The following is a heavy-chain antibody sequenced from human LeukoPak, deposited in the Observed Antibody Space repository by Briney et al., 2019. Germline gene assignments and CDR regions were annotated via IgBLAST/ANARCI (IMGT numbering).Heavy chain of an antibody. J-gene: IGHJ4*02. Sequence: PGGSLRLSYAASGITFGSAAMTWVRQAPGQGLEWVSTITGSDDKTYYADSVKGRFTISRDYSRNTVHLQMNSLRAEDTAIYYCAKGPQLGSGYHPDYWGQGTLVTVSS. V-gene: IGHV3-23*01. CDR3: AKGPQLGSGYHPDY. D-gene: IGHD3-22*01. CDR1: GITFGSAA. CDR2: ITGSDDKT.